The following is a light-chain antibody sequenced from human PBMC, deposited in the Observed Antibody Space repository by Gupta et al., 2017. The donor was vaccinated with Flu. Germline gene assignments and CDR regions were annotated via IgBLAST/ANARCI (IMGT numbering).Light chain of an antibody. CDR3: SCRNPNGNRP. Sequence: SSELIQDSAGSAALGPTVRITCQGDSLRPYYASGYQQKPAHARIRVRYSKNIRPSGIPDRFSGSSSGDTDSLPITGAQGEDEADYYASCRNPNGNRPLGGGTKLTV. J-gene: IGLJ3*02. V-gene: IGLV3-19*01. CDR1: SLRPYY. CDR2: SKN.